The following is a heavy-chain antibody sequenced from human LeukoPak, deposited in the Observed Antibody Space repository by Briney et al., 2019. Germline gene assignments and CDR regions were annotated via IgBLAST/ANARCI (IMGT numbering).Heavy chain of an antibody. Sequence: ASVKVSCKASGYTFTSYGISWVRQAPGQGLEWMGWISAYNGNTNYAQKLQGRVTMTTDTSTSTAYMELRSLRSDDTAVYYCASVWDIGVTTGWFDPWGQGTLVTVSS. J-gene: IGHJ5*02. CDR3: ASVWDIGVTTGWFDP. CDR1: GYTFTSYG. V-gene: IGHV1-18*01. CDR2: ISAYNGNT. D-gene: IGHD4-11*01.